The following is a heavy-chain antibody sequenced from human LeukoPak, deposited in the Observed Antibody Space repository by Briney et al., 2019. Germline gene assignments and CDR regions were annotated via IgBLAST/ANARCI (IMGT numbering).Heavy chain of an antibody. D-gene: IGHD6-13*01. Sequence: SVKVSCKASGGTFSSYSISWVRQTPGQGLEWMGGIIPIFGTANYAQKFQGRVTITADKSTSTAYMELSSLRSEDTAVYYCARDAAAAGYNWFDPWGQGTLVTVSS. CDR3: ARDAAAAGYNWFDP. V-gene: IGHV1-69*06. J-gene: IGHJ5*02. CDR1: GGTFSSYS. CDR2: IIPIFGTA.